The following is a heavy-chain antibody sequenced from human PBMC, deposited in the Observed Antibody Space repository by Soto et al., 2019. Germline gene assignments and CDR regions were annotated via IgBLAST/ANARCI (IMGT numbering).Heavy chain of an antibody. D-gene: IGHD6-6*01. CDR3: ARAVRPGAFDI. V-gene: IGHV1-3*01. Sequence: QVQLVQSGAEVKKPGASVKVSCKASGYTFTSYAMHWVRQAPGQRLEWMGWINAGNGNTKYSQKFRGRVTITRDTSASTAYMELSSLRSEDTAVYYCARAVRPGAFDIWGQGTMVTVSS. CDR1: GYTFTSYA. CDR2: INAGNGNT. J-gene: IGHJ3*02.